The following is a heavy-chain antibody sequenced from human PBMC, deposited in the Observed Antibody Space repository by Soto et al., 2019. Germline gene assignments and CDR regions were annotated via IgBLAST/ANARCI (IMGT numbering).Heavy chain of an antibody. CDR1: GFTFDDYA. J-gene: IGHJ6*04. V-gene: IGHV3-9*01. CDR2: ISWNSGSI. D-gene: IGHD3-3*01. Sequence: GGSLRLSCAASGFTFDDYAMHWVRQAPGKGLEWVSGISWNSGSIGYADSVKGRFTISRDNAKNSLYLQMNSLRAEDTALYYCAKDRHYDFWSGPSQMDVWGKGTTVTVSS. CDR3: AKDRHYDFWSGPSQMDV.